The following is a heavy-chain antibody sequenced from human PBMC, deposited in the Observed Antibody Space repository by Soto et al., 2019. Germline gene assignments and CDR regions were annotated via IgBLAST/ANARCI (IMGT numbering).Heavy chain of an antibody. Sequence: SETLSLTCTFSGGSISSSTYYLGWIRQPPGKGLEWIGSIYYSGSTYYNPSLKSRVTISVDTSKSQFSLKLSSVTAADTAVYSCARHIGDSYGDTYYFDYWGQGTLVTVSS. CDR1: GGSISSSTYY. J-gene: IGHJ4*02. CDR3: ARHIGDSYGDTYYFDY. V-gene: IGHV4-39*01. CDR2: IYYSGST. D-gene: IGHD5-18*01.